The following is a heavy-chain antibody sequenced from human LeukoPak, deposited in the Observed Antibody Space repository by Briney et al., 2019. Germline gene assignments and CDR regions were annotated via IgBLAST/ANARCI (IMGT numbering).Heavy chain of an antibody. CDR1: GGSFSGYY. CDR2: INHSGST. V-gene: IGHV4-34*01. D-gene: IGHD3-10*01. CDR3: AREGYGSGPPPNAFDI. Sequence: SETLSLTCAVYGGSFSGYYWSWIRQPPGKGLEWIGEINHSGSTNYNPSLKSRVTISVDTSKNQFSLKLSSVTAADTAVYYCAREGYGSGPPPNAFDIWGQGRIVTVSS. J-gene: IGHJ3*02.